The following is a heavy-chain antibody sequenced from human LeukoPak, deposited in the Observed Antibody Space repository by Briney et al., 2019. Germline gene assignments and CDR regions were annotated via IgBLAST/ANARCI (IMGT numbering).Heavy chain of an antibody. D-gene: IGHD7-27*01. CDR1: GGSISSGGYS. CDR3: ARALTGDNRFDY. CDR2: IYHSGST. V-gene: IGHV4-30-2*01. Sequence: SETLSLTCAVSGGSISSGGYSWSWIRQPPGKGLEWIGYIYHSGSTYYNPSLKSRVTISVDRSKNQFSLKLSSVTAADTAVYYCARALTGDNRFDYWGQGTLVTVSS. J-gene: IGHJ4*02.